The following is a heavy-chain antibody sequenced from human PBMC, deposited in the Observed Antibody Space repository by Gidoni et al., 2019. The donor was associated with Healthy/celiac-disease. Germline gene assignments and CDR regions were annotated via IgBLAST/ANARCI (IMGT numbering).Heavy chain of an antibody. CDR3: ATDFWSLLNHDY. Sequence: EVQRVSAGGGVVQPGGSMRLSCADSGLPFSSYWMSWVRQAPGKGLEWVANIKQDGSEKYYVDSVKGRFTISRDNAKNSLYLQMNSLRAEDTAVYYCATDFWSLLNHDYWGQGTLVTVSS. D-gene: IGHD3-3*01. CDR1: GLPFSSYW. V-gene: IGHV3-7*01. J-gene: IGHJ4*02. CDR2: IKQDGSEK.